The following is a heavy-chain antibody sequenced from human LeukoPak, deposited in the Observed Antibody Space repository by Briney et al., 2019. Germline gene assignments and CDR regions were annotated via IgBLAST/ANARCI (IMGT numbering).Heavy chain of an antibody. J-gene: IGHJ5*02. Sequence: PGGSLRLSCAASGFTFSSYAMSWVRQAPGKGLEWVSAISGSGGSTYYADSVKGRFTISRDNSKNTLYLQMNSLRAEDTAVYYCAKVTLYSYGQTGNWFDPWGQGTLVTVSS. V-gene: IGHV3-23*01. CDR2: ISGSGGST. D-gene: IGHD5-18*01. CDR3: AKVTLYSYGQTGNWFDP. CDR1: GFTFSSYA.